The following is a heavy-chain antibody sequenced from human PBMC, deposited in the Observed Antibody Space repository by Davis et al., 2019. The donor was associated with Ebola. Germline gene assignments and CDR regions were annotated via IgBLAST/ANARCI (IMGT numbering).Heavy chain of an antibody. CDR3: ARAVPGKEDLDY. V-gene: IGHV3-30*04. J-gene: IGHJ4*02. CDR2: PSHPGTTT. CDR1: GFHFSNYA. D-gene: IGHD6-19*01. Sequence: GESLKISCATSGFHFSNYAMHWVRHTPHTRLVFLSVPSHPGTTTYYEDSVKGRFTISRDNSKNTLYLQLNRLRTEDTAVYFCARAVPGKEDLDYWGQGTLVTVSS.